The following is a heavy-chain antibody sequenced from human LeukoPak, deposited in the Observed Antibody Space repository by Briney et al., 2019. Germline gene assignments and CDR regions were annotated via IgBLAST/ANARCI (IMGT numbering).Heavy chain of an antibody. V-gene: IGHV1-69*13. J-gene: IGHJ4*02. Sequence: ASVKVSCTTSGYSFTNYGMNWVRQPPGQGLEWMGGIIPIFGTANYAQKFQGRVTITADESTCTAYMELSSLRSEDTAVYYCAREIVAYDSSGYYYSSFDYWGQGTLVTVSS. CDR1: GYSFTNYG. CDR2: IIPIFGTA. CDR3: AREIVAYDSSGYYYSSFDY. D-gene: IGHD3-22*01.